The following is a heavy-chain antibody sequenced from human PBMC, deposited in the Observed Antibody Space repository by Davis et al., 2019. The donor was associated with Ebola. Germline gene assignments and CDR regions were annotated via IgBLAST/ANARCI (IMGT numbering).Heavy chain of an antibody. J-gene: IGHJ4*02. CDR2: IYYSGST. CDR1: GGSISSYY. Sequence: SETLSLTCTVSGGSISSYYWSWIRQPPGKGLEWIGYIYYSGSTNYNPSLKSRVTISVDRSKNQFSLKLTSVTASDTAVYYCARGDSYYDPSGYYAGPEAPDHWGQGTLVSVSS. D-gene: IGHD3-22*01. V-gene: IGHV4-59*12. CDR3: ARGDSYYDPSGYYAGPEAPDH.